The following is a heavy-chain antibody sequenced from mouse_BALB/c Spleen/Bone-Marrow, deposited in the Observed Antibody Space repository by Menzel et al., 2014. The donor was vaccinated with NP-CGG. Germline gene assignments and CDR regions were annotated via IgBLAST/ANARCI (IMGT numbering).Heavy chain of an antibody. J-gene: IGHJ1*01. Sequence: EGQLQQSGAELVKPGASVKLSCTASGFNIKDTYMHWVKQRPEQGPEWIGRIDPANGNTKYDPKFHGKATITADTYSNKLLLCFSSITSGDTVVCVCASYSYAWYFDVCGAAATIEVSS. CDR2: IDPANGNT. D-gene: IGHD2-12*01. CDR1: GFNIKDTY. CDR3: ASYSYAWYFDV. V-gene: IGHV14-3*02.